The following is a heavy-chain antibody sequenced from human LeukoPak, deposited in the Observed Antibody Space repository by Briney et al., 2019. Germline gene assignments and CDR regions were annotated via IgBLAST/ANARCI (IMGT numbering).Heavy chain of an antibody. D-gene: IGHD3-22*01. CDR2: IYYSGST. Sequence: SETLSLTCTVSGGSISSGGYYWSWIRQHPGKGLEWIGYIYYSGSTYYNPSLKSRVTISVDTSKNQFSLKLISVTAADTAVYYCAKDSGAYYYDSSGYCDIWGQGTMVTGSS. V-gene: IGHV4-31*03. J-gene: IGHJ3*02. CDR1: GGSISSGGYY. CDR3: AKDSGAYYYDSSGYCDI.